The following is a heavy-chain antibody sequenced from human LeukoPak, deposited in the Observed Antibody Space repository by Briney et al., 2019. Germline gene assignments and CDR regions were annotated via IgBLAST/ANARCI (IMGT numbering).Heavy chain of an antibody. Sequence: SVKVSCKASGGTFSSYAISWVRQAPGQGLEWMGGIIPIFGTANYAQKFQGRVTITTDESTSTAYMELSSLRSEDTAVYYCARDRGIYYYDSSGRGYYYYYMDVWGKGTTVTVSS. CDR1: GGTFSSYA. D-gene: IGHD3-22*01. V-gene: IGHV1-69*05. J-gene: IGHJ6*03. CDR2: IIPIFGTA. CDR3: ARDRGIYYYDSSGRGYYYYYMDV.